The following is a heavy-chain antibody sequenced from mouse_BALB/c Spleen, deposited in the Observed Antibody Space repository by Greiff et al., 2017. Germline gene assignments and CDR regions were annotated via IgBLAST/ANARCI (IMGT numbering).Heavy chain of an antibody. CDR2: IWAGGST. Sequence: QVQLKESGPGLVAPSQSLSITCTVSGFSLTSYGVHWVRQPPGKGLEWLGVIWAGGSTNYNSALMSRLSISKDNSKSQVFLKMNSLQTDDTAMYYCARDGGYSLAYWGQGTLVTVSA. V-gene: IGHV2-9*02. D-gene: IGHD2-3*01. CDR1: GFSLTSYG. CDR3: ARDGGYSLAY. J-gene: IGHJ3*01.